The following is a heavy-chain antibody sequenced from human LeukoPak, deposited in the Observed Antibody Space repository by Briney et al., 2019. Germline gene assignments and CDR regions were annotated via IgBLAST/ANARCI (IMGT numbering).Heavy chain of an antibody. V-gene: IGHV4-38-2*02. Sequence: PSETLSLTCAVSGYSISSCYYWGWIRQPPGKGLEWIGSIYHSGSTYYNPSLKSRVTISVDTSKNQFSLKLSSVTAADTAVYYCARDRKYYYDSSLDVWGKGTTVTVSS. J-gene: IGHJ6*04. CDR2: IYHSGST. D-gene: IGHD3-22*01. CDR1: GYSISSCYY. CDR3: ARDRKYYYDSSLDV.